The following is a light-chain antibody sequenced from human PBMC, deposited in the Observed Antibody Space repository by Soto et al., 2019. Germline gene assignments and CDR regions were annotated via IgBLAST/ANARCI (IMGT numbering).Light chain of an antibody. V-gene: IGLV1-47*02. CDR3: AVWDDSRRGWV. Sequence: QSVLTQPPSASGTPGQRVTISCSGRFSNIGSNYVYWYQQLPGTAPKLLIFTNDQRTSGVPGRFSGSKSGTSASLAISGLRYEDEADYYCAVWDDSRRGWVFGGGTKLTVL. CDR2: TND. CDR1: FSNIGSNY. J-gene: IGLJ3*02.